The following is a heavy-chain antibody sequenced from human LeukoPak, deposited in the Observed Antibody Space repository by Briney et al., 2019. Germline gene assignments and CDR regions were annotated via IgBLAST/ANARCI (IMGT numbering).Heavy chain of an antibody. Sequence: GRSLRLSCAASGFTFSAYVMHWLHQAPGKGLECVAVIANDGNEKYCADAVKVRFSIPRDSYKNTLYLQMSRLRTEDTAVYYCVRDGGYTGGWTYGAGDYWGQGNLVTVSS. CDR3: VRDGGYTGGWTYGAGDY. CDR2: IANDGNEK. CDR1: GFTFSAYV. V-gene: IGHV3-30*04. J-gene: IGHJ4*01. D-gene: IGHD2-8*02.